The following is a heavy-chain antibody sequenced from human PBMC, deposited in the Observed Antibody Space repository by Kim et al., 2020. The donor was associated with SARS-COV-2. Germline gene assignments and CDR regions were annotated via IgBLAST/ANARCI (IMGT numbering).Heavy chain of an antibody. CDR1: GGSFSGYY. CDR3: ARGFRMGFQH. Sequence: SETLSLTCAVYGGSFSGYYWSWIRQPPGKGLEWIGEINHSGSTNYNPSLKSRVTISVDTSKNQFSLKLSSVTAADTAVYYCARGFRMGFQHWGQGTLVTVSS. D-gene: IGHD2-8*01. CDR2: INHSGST. V-gene: IGHV4-34*01. J-gene: IGHJ1*01.